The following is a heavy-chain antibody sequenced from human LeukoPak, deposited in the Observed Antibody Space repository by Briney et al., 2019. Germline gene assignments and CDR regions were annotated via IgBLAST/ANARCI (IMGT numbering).Heavy chain of an antibody. J-gene: IGHJ2*01. CDR3: ARVVVVVNWYFDL. CDR1: GFTFSDYF. Sequence: GGSLRLSCAASGFTFSDYFMSWIRQAPGKGLEWVSYITSRGSTIYYADSVKGRFTISRDNAKNSLFLQMNSLRDEDTAVYYCARVVVVVNWYFDLWGRGTLVTVSS. D-gene: IGHD2-15*01. CDR2: ITSRGSTI. V-gene: IGHV3-11*04.